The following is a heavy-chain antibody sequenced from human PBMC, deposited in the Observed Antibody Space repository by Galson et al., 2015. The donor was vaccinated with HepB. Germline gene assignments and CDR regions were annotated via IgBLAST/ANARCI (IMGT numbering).Heavy chain of an antibody. Sequence: SLRLSCAASGFTFSSYDMHWVRQATGKGLEWVSAIGTAGDTYYPGSVKGRFTISRENAKNSLYLQMNSLRAGDTAVYYCARGIHLVGATTEFSFDYWGQGTLVTVSS. V-gene: IGHV3-13*01. CDR2: IGTAGDT. CDR3: ARGIHLVGATTEFSFDY. CDR1: GFTFSSYD. J-gene: IGHJ4*02. D-gene: IGHD1-26*01.